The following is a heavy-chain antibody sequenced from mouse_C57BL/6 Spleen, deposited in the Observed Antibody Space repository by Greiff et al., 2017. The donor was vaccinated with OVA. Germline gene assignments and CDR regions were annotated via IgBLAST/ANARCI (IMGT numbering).Heavy chain of an antibody. J-gene: IGHJ1*03. V-gene: IGHV1-26*01. CDR2: INPNNGGT. Sequence: EVQLQQSGPELVKPGASVKISCKASGYTFTDYYMNWVKQSHGKSLEWIGDINPNNGGTSYNQKFKGKATLTVDKSSSTAYMELRSLTSEDSAVYYCARGRFTTVVATEGYFDVWGTGTTVTVSS. CDR3: ARGRFTTVVATEGYFDV. D-gene: IGHD1-1*01. CDR1: GYTFTDYY.